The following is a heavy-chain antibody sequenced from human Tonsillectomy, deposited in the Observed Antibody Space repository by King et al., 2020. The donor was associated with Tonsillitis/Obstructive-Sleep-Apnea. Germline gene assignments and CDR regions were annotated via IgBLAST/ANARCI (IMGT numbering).Heavy chain of an antibody. CDR3: ASGETWLST. Sequence: EVQLVESGGGLVRPGGSLRLSCAASGLTVMANYMTWVRQAPGKGLEWVSVIYAAGSTNYADSVTGRFSISRDYSKNTVHLQMKSLRDEDTAVYYCASGETWLSTWGQGTLVTVSS. D-gene: IGHD5-24*01. V-gene: IGHV3-53*01. CDR2: IYAAGST. CDR1: GLTVMANY. J-gene: IGHJ5*02.